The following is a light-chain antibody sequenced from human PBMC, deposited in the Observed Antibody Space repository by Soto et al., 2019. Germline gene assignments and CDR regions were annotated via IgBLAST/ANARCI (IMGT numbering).Light chain of an antibody. V-gene: IGLV1-44*01. CDR1: SSNIGSNA. J-gene: IGLJ2*01. CDR2: SNN. Sequence: QSVLTQPPSASGTPGQRVTISCSGSSSNIGSNAVHWFQQLPGTAPKLLIYSNNQRPSGVPDRFSGSKSDTSASLAISGLQSEDEADYHCASWDDSLNGLVFGGGTQLTVL. CDR3: ASWDDSLNGLV.